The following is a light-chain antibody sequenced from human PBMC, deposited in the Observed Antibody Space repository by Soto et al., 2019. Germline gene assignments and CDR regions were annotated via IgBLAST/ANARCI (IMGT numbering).Light chain of an antibody. CDR2: GAS. Sequence: EIVLTQSPGTLSLSPGERATLSCRASQSVSSSYLAWYQQKPGQAPRLLIYGASSRATGIPDRFSGSGSGTDFTITISRLETDDFAVYYCQQYGSSPPITFGQGTRLEIK. CDR1: QSVSSSY. V-gene: IGKV3-20*01. J-gene: IGKJ5*01. CDR3: QQYGSSPPIT.